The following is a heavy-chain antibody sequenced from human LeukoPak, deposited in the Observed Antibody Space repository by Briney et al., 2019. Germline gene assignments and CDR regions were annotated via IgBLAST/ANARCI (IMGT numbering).Heavy chain of an antibody. D-gene: IGHD5-24*01. J-gene: IGHJ5*02. CDR3: ARDQRKSEMATITSWFDP. CDR1: GYTFTGYY. V-gene: IGHV1-2*02. CDR2: INPNSGGT. Sequence: GASVKVSCKASGYTFTGYYMHWVRQAPGQGLEWIGWINPNSGGTNYAQKFQGRVTMTRDTSISTAYMELSRLRSDDTAVYYCARDQRKSEMATITSWFDPWGQGTLVTVSS.